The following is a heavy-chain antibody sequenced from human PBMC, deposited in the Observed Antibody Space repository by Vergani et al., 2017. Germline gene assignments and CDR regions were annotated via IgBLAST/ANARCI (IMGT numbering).Heavy chain of an antibody. J-gene: IGHJ3*02. CDR1: GGSISSSSYY. D-gene: IGHD5-18*01. V-gene: IGHV4-39*02. Sequence: QLQLQESGPGLVKPSETLSLTCTVSGGSISSSSYYWGWLRQPPGKGLEWIGSIYYSGSTYYNPPPKSRVSISVDTSKNQFSRKRSSVPAADTAVYYCSRGPYSDGVLDAFDIWGQGTMVTGSS. CDR3: SRGPYSDGVLDAFDI. CDR2: IYYSGST.